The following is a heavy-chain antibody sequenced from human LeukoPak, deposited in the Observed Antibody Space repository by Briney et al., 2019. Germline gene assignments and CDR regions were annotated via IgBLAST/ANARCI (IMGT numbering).Heavy chain of an antibody. CDR1: GGSIRSGSNY. Sequence: SETLSLTCTVSGGSIRSGSNYWTWIRQPAGKGQEWIGRIYTSGTTHYNPSLKSRVTISVDTSKNQFSLKLSSVTAADTAVYYCARGGGSGSYCWFDPWGQGTLVTVSS. J-gene: IGHJ5*02. CDR2: IYTSGTT. D-gene: IGHD1-26*01. V-gene: IGHV4-61*02. CDR3: ARGGGSGSYCWFDP.